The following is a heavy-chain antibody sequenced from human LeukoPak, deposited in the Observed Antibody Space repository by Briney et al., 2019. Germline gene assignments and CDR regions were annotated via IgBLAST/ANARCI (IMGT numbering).Heavy chain of an antibody. J-gene: IGHJ4*02. Sequence: PSETLSLTCAVYGGSFSGYYWSWIRQPPGKGLEGIGEINHSGSTNYNPSLKSRVTISVDTSKNQFSLKLSSVTAADTAVYYCAKERNLEIAVAGTIFDYWGQGTLVTVSS. CDR2: INHSGST. V-gene: IGHV4-34*01. CDR1: GGSFSGYY. D-gene: IGHD6-19*01. CDR3: AKERNLEIAVAGTIFDY.